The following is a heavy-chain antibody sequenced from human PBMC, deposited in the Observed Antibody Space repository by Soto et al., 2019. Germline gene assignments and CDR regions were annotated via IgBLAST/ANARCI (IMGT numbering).Heavy chain of an antibody. J-gene: IGHJ5*02. Sequence: SETLSLTCTVSGGSIGSSSYYWGWIRQPPGKGLEWIGSIYYSGSTYYNPSLKSRVTISVDTSKNQFSLKLSSVTAADTAVYYCARSTGGPGSWYSIPWFDPWGQGTLVTVSS. CDR1: GGSIGSSSYY. V-gene: IGHV4-39*01. D-gene: IGHD6-13*01. CDR3: ARSTGGPGSWYSIPWFDP. CDR2: IYYSGST.